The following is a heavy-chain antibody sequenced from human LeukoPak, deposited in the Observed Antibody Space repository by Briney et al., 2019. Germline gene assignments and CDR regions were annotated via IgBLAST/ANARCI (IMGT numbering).Heavy chain of an antibody. D-gene: IGHD2-2*01. J-gene: IGHJ4*02. V-gene: IGHV3-7*01. CDR2: IKQDGSEK. CDR1: GFTFSSYW. Sequence: GGSLRLSCAASGFTFSSYWMSWVRQAPGKGLEWVANIKQDGSEKYYVDSVKGRFTISRDNAKNSLYLQMNSLRAEDTAVYYCARDEGIVVVPAAPVDYWGQGTLVTVSS. CDR3: ARDEGIVVVPAAPVDY.